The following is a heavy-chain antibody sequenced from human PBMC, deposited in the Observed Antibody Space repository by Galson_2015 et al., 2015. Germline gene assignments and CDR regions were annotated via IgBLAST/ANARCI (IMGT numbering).Heavy chain of an antibody. Sequence: SLRLSCAASGFSFITYWMSWVRQAPGKGLEWVANVKQDESEKYYVGSVKGRFTISRDTAKNSLYLQMNSLRAEDTAVYYCAKGSGGSGWFGRFGDYWGQGILVTVSS. D-gene: IGHD6-19*01. CDR2: VKQDESEK. CDR3: AKGSGGSGWFGRFGDY. CDR1: GFSFITYW. J-gene: IGHJ4*02. V-gene: IGHV3-7*05.